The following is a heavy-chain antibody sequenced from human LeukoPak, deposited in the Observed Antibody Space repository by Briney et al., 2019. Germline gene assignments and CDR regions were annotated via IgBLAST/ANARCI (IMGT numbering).Heavy chain of an antibody. CDR1: GGSISSSSYY. V-gene: IGHV4-39*07. CDR2: IYYSGST. D-gene: IGHD3-3*01. CDR3: ATQRTYYDFWSEPRFDP. J-gene: IGHJ5*02. Sequence: PSETLSLTCTVSGGSISSSSYYWGWIRQPPGKGLEWIGSIYYSGSTYYNPSLKSRVTISVDTSKNQFSLKLSSVTAADTAVYYCATQRTYYDFWSEPRFDPWGQGTLVTVSS.